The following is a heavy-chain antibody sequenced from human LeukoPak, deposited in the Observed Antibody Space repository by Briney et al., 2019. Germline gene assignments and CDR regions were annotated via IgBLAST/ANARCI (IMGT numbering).Heavy chain of an antibody. J-gene: IGHJ4*02. D-gene: IGHD3-22*01. Sequence: QPGGSLRLSCAASGFTFSSYGMHWVRQAPGKGLEWVAVIWYDGSNKYYADSVKGRFTISRDNSKNTLYLQMNSLRAEDTAVYYCAKDHRNYYYDSSGYYYDDYWGQGTLVTVSS. CDR2: IWYDGSNK. CDR3: AKDHRNYYYDSSGYYYDDY. V-gene: IGHV3-30*02. CDR1: GFTFSSYG.